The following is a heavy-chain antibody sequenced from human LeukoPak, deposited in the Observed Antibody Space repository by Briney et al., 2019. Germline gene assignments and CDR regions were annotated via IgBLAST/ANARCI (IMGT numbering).Heavy chain of an antibody. D-gene: IGHD6-13*01. CDR2: IYYSGTT. J-gene: IGHJ4*02. Sequence: KPSETLSLTCTVSGGSIGTYSWNWIRQPPGKGPEWIGYIYYSGTTNYNPSLKSRVTISVDTSKNQFSLKLSSVTAADTAVYYCARGVYIAAAQYGYWGQGTLVTVSS. CDR3: ARGVYIAAAQYGY. V-gene: IGHV4-59*01. CDR1: GGSIGTYS.